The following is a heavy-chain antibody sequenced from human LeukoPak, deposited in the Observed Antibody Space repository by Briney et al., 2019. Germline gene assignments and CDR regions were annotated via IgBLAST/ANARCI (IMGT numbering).Heavy chain of an antibody. CDR2: INPSGGST. Sequence: ASVKVSCKASGYTFTSYYMHWVRQAPGQGLEWMGIINPSGGSTSYAQKFQGRVTMTRDTSTSTVYMGLSSLRSEDTAVYYCARDGYCSGGSCYSAVDYWGQGTLVTVSS. V-gene: IGHV1-46*01. CDR3: ARDGYCSGGSCYSAVDY. J-gene: IGHJ4*02. D-gene: IGHD2-15*01. CDR1: GYTFTSYY.